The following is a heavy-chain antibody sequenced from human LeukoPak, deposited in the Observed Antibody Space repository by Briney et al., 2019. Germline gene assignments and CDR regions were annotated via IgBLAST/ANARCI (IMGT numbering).Heavy chain of an antibody. J-gene: IGHJ6*04. CDR2: ISYDGSNK. CDR3: ARDQGNGLDYYYYGMDV. CDR1: GFTFSSYA. V-gene: IGHV3-30*04. D-gene: IGHD4-17*01. Sequence: GGSLGLSCAASGFTFSSYAMHWVRQAPGKGLEWVAVISYDGSNKYYADSVKGRFTTSRDNSKNTLYLQMNSLRAEDTAVYYCARDQGNGLDYYYYGMDVWGKGTTVTVSS.